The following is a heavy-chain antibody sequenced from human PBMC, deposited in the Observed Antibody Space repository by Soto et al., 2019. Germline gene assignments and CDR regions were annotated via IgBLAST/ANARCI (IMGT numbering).Heavy chain of an antibody. V-gene: IGHV4-31*02. CDR3: AQALVFTGGDAFDI. Sequence: QVRLQEWGPGLVKPSQTLSLICSVSGGSITTGGRYWSWIRQLPGKGLEWIGDIYDSGNTYYNAPIKSRVTISVEAAKTQFSLKLRSLTAADTAVYYCAQALVFTGGDAFDIWGQGILVTVSS. CDR1: GGSITTGGRY. CDR2: IYDSGNT. D-gene: IGHD2-8*02. J-gene: IGHJ3*02.